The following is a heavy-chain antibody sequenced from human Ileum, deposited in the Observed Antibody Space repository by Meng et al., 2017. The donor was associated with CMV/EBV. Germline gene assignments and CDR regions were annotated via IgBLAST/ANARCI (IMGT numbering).Heavy chain of an antibody. CDR1: GFTFSNVW. CDR3: STGGHYSSD. J-gene: IGHJ4*02. V-gene: IGHV3-15*05. D-gene: IGHD3-22*01. CDR2: IRSKTDGGTQ. Sequence: GPLWWSGGGLVKPGGALVLSCAASGFTFSNVWMIWVRQAPGKGLEWVGRIRSKTDGGTQDYAAPVNGRFTISRDDSKNMLYLQMNNLKSEDTALYYCSTGGHYSSDWGQGTLVTVSS.